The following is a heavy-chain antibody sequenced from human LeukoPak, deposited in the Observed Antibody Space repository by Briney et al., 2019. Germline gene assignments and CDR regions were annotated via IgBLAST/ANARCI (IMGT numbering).Heavy chain of an antibody. D-gene: IGHD3-10*01. Sequence: PSQTLSLTCTVSGGSISSGGYYWSWIRQPAGKGLEWIGRIYTTGSTYYNPSLKSRVTISVDTSKNQFSLKLSSVTAADTAVYYCARRLGITMVRGVTRTLDPWGQGTLVTVSS. V-gene: IGHV4-61*02. CDR2: IYTTGST. J-gene: IGHJ5*02. CDR1: GGSISSGGYY. CDR3: ARRLGITMVRGVTRTLDP.